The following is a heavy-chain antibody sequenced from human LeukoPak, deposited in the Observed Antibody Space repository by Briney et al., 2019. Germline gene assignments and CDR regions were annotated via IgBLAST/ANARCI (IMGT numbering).Heavy chain of an antibody. CDR1: GFTFSSYA. CDR3: AKDSNPYYDILTGYYPIFDY. Sequence: PGGSLRLPCAASGFTFSSYAMSWVRQAPGKGLEWVSAISGSGGSTYYADSVKGRFTISRDNSKNTLYLQMNSLRAEDTAVCYCAKDSNPYYDILTGYYPIFDYWGQGTLVTVSS. V-gene: IGHV3-23*01. D-gene: IGHD3-9*01. J-gene: IGHJ4*02. CDR2: ISGSGGST.